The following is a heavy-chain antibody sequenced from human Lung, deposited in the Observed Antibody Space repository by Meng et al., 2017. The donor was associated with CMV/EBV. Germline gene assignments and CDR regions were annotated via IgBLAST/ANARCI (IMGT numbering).Heavy chain of an antibody. V-gene: IGHV3-48*03. CDR2: ISSSGSTI. CDR1: GFTFSSYE. D-gene: IGHD3-16*01. Sequence: GGSLRLXCAASGFTFSSYEMNWVRQAPGKGLEWVSYISSSGSTIYYADSVKGRFTISRDNAKNSLYVQMNSLRAEDTAVYYCARGFGEPSMDVWRQGTAVTVSS. CDR3: ARGFGEPSMDV. J-gene: IGHJ6*02.